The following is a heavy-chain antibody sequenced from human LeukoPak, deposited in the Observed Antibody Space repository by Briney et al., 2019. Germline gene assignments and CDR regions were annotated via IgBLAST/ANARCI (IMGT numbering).Heavy chain of an antibody. J-gene: IGHJ1*01. Sequence: SVKVSCKGCVCTFSSYDISWVRQAPGQGLEWMGRINPIFGTANYAQKFQGRVTITTDESTSTAYMELSSLRSEDTAVYYCARDHRRSYYYDSSGGGYFHNCGQGALVTV. CDR2: INPIFGTA. CDR3: ARDHRRSYYYDSSGGGYFHN. CDR1: VCTFSSYD. D-gene: IGHD3-22*01. V-gene: IGHV1-69*05.